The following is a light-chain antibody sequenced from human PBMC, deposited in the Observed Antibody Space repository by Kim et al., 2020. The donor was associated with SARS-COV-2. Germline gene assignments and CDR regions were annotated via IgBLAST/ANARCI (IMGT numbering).Light chain of an antibody. CDR1: QSISSY. J-gene: IGKJ2*01. CDR2: AAS. Sequence: DIQMTQSPSSLSASVGDRVTITCRASQSISSYLNWYQQKTGKAPKLLIYAASRLQSGVPSRFSGSGSGTDFTLTISSLQPEDFATYYCPQFYYTPLYPFGPETKLSI. V-gene: IGKV1-39*01. CDR3: PQFYYTPLYP.